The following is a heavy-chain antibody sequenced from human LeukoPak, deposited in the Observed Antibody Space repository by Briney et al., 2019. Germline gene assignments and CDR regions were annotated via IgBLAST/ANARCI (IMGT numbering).Heavy chain of an antibody. CDR3: ARGSYYYDSSGFGY. D-gene: IGHD3-22*01. CDR1: GGSISSYY. CDR2: IYYSGST. Sequence: SETLSLTCTVSGGSISSYYWSWIRQPPGKGLEWIGYIYYSGSTNYNPSLKSRVTISVDTSKNQFSLKLSSVTAADTAVYYCARGSYYYDSSGFGYWGQGTLVTVSS. J-gene: IGHJ4*02. V-gene: IGHV4-59*01.